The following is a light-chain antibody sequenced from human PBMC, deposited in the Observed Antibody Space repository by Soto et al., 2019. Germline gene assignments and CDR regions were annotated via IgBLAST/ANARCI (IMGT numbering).Light chain of an antibody. CDR2: DAS. CDR1: QRISNSY. J-gene: IGKJ1*01. Sequence: EIVLTQSPGTLSLSPGERATLSCRASQRISNSYLAWYQQKPGQAPRLLLYDASSRATGIPDRVSGSGSGTDFTLTISRLEPEDFAVYYCQQRSNWPLWTFGQGTKVEIK. CDR3: QQRSNWPLWT. V-gene: IGKV3D-20*02.